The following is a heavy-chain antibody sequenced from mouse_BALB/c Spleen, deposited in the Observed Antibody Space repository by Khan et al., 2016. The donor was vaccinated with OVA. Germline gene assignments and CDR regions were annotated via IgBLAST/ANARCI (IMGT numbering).Heavy chain of an antibody. D-gene: IGHD1-1*01. CDR1: GSTFSTFG. Sequence: EVELVESGGDLVKPGGSLKLSCAASGSTFSTFGMSWVRQTPDKRLEWVATISTGGSYTYYPDIVKGRFIISRDNAKNTLDLQMSSLKSEDTAMYYCTRLAYYYDSEGFAYWGQGTLVTVSA. CDR3: TRLAYYYDSEGFAY. V-gene: IGHV5-6*01. CDR2: ISTGGSYT. J-gene: IGHJ3*01.